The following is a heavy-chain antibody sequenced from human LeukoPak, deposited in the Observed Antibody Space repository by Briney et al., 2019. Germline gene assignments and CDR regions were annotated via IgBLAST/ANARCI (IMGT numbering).Heavy chain of an antibody. CDR3: ARVLGWAGFDY. CDR2: IYSSRST. Sequence: SETLSLTCTVSGGSISSFYWSWFRQPAGTGLEWIGRIYSSRSTNYNPSLKSRLTMSVDTSKNQFSLRLSSVTAPDPAVYYCARVLGWAGFDYWGQGTLVTVSS. CDR1: GGSISSFY. D-gene: IGHD6-19*01. V-gene: IGHV4-4*07. J-gene: IGHJ4*02.